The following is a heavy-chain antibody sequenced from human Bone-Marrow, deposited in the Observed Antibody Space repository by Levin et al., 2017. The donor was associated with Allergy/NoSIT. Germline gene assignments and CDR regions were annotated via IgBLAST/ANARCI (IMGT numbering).Heavy chain of an antibody. D-gene: IGHD1-26*01. CDR1: DDSLNSGGYY. CDR3: ARGFEWEQNGFYYYGIDV. CDR2: IFYSGRT. Sequence: ASETLSLTCTVSDDSLNSGGYYWTWIRQAPQKGLEWIADIFYSGRTNYNLFLKSRVTMSLDTSNKQFSLRLTSMTAADTAVYYCARGFEWEQNGFYYYGIDVWGQGTTVTVSS. J-gene: IGHJ6*02. V-gene: IGHV4-61*08.